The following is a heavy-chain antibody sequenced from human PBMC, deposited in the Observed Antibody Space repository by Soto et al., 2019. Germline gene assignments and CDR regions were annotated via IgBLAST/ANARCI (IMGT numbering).Heavy chain of an antibody. D-gene: IGHD4-17*01. J-gene: IGHJ6*02. CDR2: ISGSGGST. Sequence: GGSLRLSCAASGFTFSSYAMSWVRQAPGKGLEWVSAISGSGGSTYYADSVKGRFTISRDNSKNTLYLQMNSLRVEDTAVYYCAKVPRGDYGMDVWGQGTTVTVSS. V-gene: IGHV3-23*01. CDR3: AKVPRGDYGMDV. CDR1: GFTFSSYA.